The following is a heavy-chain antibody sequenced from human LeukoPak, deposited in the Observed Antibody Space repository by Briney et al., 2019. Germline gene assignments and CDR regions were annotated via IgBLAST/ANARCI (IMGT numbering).Heavy chain of an antibody. CDR2: IWSDGSKT. D-gene: IGHD2-8*01. Sequence: GGSLRLSCAASGFTSTSYGMHWVRQAPGKGLEWVAVIWSDGSKTYYVDSVKDRFTISRDYSKNTLYLQMSSLRAEDTAVYYCARAGASNEFDYWGQGTLVTVSS. CDR1: GFTSTSYG. V-gene: IGHV3-33*01. CDR3: ARAGASNEFDY. J-gene: IGHJ4*02.